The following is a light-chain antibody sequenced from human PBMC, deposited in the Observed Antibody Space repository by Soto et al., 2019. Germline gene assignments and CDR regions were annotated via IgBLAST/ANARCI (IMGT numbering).Light chain of an antibody. CDR3: QQYASSRT. CDR1: QTVNNKY. CDR2: GTS. V-gene: IGKV3-20*01. J-gene: IGKJ1*01. Sequence: EILLTQSPGTLSLSPGDRATLSCRASQTVNNKYLAWYQQKPGQAPRLFIYGTSTRATGIPDRFTGSGSGTDFTLTISRLEPEDFAVYYCQQYASSRTFGQGTKVEIK.